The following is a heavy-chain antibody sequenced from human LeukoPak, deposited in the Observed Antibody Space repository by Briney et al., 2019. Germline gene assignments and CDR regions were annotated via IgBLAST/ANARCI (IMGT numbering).Heavy chain of an antibody. Sequence: SETLSLTCTVSGGSITNNYWAWIRQPPGKGLEWIGYTHDSGNSNYNPSLRSRVTISVDTSKNQFSLKLSSVTAADTAVYYCAILVYSSSPGRAFDIWGQGTMVTVSS. D-gene: IGHD6-13*01. CDR3: AILVYSSSPGRAFDI. CDR2: THDSGNS. J-gene: IGHJ3*02. V-gene: IGHV4-59*12. CDR1: GGSITNNY.